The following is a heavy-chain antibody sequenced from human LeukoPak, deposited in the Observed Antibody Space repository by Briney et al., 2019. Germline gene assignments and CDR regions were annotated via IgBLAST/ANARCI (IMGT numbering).Heavy chain of an antibody. CDR3: ARPQSGLGWFDP. V-gene: IGHV4-4*07. CDR2: IYSTGIT. J-gene: IGHJ5*02. CDR1: GGSINTYY. Sequence: SETLSLTCTVSGGSINTYYWSWVRQPAGKGLEWIGRIYSTGITTYNTSLKGRVTMSVDPSKNQFSLKLSSVTAADTAVYYCARPQSGLGWFDPWGQGILVTVSS.